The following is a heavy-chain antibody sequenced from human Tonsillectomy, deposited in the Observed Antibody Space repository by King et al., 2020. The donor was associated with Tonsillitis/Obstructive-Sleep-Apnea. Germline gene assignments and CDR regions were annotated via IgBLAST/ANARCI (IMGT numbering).Heavy chain of an antibody. D-gene: IGHD1-26*01. CDR2: INAGNGNT. CDR3: ARLEWELNSPPLNAFDI. Sequence: QLVQSGAEVKKPGASVKVSCKASGYTFTSYAMHWVRQAPGQRLEWMGWINAGNGNTKYSQKFQGRVTITRDTSASTAYMELSSLRSEDTAVYYCARLEWELNSPPLNAFDIWGQGTMVTVSS. V-gene: IGHV1-3*01. CDR1: GYTFTSYA. J-gene: IGHJ3*02.